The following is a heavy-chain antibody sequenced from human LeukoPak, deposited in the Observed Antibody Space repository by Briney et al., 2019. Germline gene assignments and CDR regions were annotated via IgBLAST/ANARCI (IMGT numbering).Heavy chain of an antibody. J-gene: IGHJ4*02. CDR2: ISAYNGNT. V-gene: IGHV1-18*01. CDR3: ARRSNRYGDNTWGYYFDY. CDR1: GYTFTSYG. D-gene: IGHD4-17*01. Sequence: GASVKVSCKASGYTFTSYGISWVRQAPGQGLEWMGWISAYNGNTNYAQKLQGRVTMTTDTSTSTAYMELRSLRSDDTAVYYCARRSNRYGDNTWGYYFDYWGQGTLVTVSS.